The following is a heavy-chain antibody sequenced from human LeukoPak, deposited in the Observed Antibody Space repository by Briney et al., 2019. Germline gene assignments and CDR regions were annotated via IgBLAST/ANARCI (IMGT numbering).Heavy chain of an antibody. J-gene: IGHJ4*02. V-gene: IGHV4-34*01. Sequence: SKTLSLTCAVYGGSFSGYYWSWIRQPPGKGLEWIAEINHSGSTNYNPSLKSRVTISVDTSKNQFSLKLSSVTAADTAVYYCARGWRITMVRGVIPNRYFDYWGQGTLVTVSS. CDR3: ARGWRITMVRGVIPNRYFDY. CDR2: INHSGST. CDR1: GGSFSGYY. D-gene: IGHD3-10*01.